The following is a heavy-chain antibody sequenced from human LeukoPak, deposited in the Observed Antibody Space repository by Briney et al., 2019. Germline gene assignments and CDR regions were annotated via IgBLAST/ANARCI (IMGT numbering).Heavy chain of an antibody. J-gene: IGHJ3*02. CDR3: ARDLRGKTGDAFDI. Sequence: NPSETLSLTCTVSGGSISSSSYYWSWIRQPPGKGLEWIGYIYYSGSTNYNPSLKSRVTISVDTSKNQFSLKLSSVTAADTAVYYCARDLRGKTGDAFDIWGQGTMVTVSS. V-gene: IGHV4-61*01. CDR2: IYYSGST. CDR1: GGSISSSSYY. D-gene: IGHD7-27*01.